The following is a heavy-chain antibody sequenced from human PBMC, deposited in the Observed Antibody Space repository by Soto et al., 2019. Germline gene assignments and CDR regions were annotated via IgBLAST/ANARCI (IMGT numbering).Heavy chain of an antibody. D-gene: IGHD3-9*01. CDR3: ARGPDILTGYPYYGMDV. Sequence: PSETLSLTCSVSGGSFSSDSFSWSWVRQFAGKGLEWIGYINYSGTTYYNPSLRSRITMSVDTSKNQFSLNLSSVTAADTAVYYCARGPDILTGYPYYGMDVWGQGTTVTVSS. CDR2: INYSGTT. V-gene: IGHV4-30-4*08. CDR1: GGSFSSDSFS. J-gene: IGHJ6*02.